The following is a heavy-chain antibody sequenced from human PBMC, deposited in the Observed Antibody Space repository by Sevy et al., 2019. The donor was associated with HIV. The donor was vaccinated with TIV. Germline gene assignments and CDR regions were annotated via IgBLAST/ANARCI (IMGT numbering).Heavy chain of an antibody. J-gene: IGHJ4*02. CDR2: ISSGGSRI. D-gene: IGHD5-18*01. CDR1: TFTFSDYY. CDR3: ARVRYNYGSFYFDY. Sequence: GGSLRLSCAASTFTFSDYYMTWIRQAPGKGLESVSYISSGGSRIYYADSVKGRFTISRDNAKNSLYLHMNSLRAEDTAVYYCARVRYNYGSFYFDYWCQGTLVTVSS. V-gene: IGHV3-11*01.